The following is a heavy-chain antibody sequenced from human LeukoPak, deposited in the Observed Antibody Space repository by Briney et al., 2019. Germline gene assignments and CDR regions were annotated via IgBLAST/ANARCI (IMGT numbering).Heavy chain of an antibody. J-gene: IGHJ4*02. D-gene: IGHD6-19*01. CDR1: GFTFSSYE. CDR2: IRNSSSSI. Sequence: PGGSLRLSCAASGFTFSSYEMNWVRQAPGKGLEWVASIRNSSSSIYYADSVKGRFTISRDNAKNSLYLQMNSLRVEDTAVYYCARDPINIAMAGNGFDYWGQGTLVTVSS. V-gene: IGHV3-21*01. CDR3: ARDPINIAMAGNGFDY.